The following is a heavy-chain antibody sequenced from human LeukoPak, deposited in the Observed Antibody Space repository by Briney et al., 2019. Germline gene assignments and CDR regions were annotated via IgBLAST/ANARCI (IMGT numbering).Heavy chain of an antibody. CDR2: MNPNSGNT. J-gene: IGHJ3*02. CDR1: GYTFTSYD. V-gene: IGHV1-8*01. D-gene: IGHD3-10*01. Sequence: GASVKVSCKASGYTFTSYDINWVRQATGQGLEWMGWMNPNSGNTGYAQKFQGRVTMTGNTSISTAYMELSSLRSEDTAVYYCARARGNYYGSGSHLDAFDIWGQGTMVTVSS. CDR3: ARARGNYYGSGSHLDAFDI.